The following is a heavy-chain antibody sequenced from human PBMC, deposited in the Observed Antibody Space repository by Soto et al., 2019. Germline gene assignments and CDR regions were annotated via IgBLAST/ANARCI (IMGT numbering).Heavy chain of an antibody. D-gene: IGHD6-19*01. CDR2: IYSGGRT. J-gene: IGHJ4*02. CDR3: AINIAVAGTVDY. CDR1: GFTVSINY. V-gene: IGHV3-53*01. Sequence: GGSLRLACAACGFTVSINYMSWVRQAPGKGLGWVSGIYSGGRTYYADSVKGRFTISRDNSKNTLYLQMNSPRAEDRAVYSCAINIAVAGTVDYWGQGTLVTVSS.